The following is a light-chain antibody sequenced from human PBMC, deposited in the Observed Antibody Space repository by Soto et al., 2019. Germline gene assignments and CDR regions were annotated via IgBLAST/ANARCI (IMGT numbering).Light chain of an antibody. CDR1: QSVSSSY. Sequence: ERVLTQSPGTLSLSPGERATLSCRASQSVSSSYLAWYQQKPGQAPRLLIYGASSRATGIPDRFSGSGSGRDFALTISRLEPEDFAVYYCQHYGNSPYTFGQGTKLEI. CDR3: QHYGNSPYT. J-gene: IGKJ2*01. V-gene: IGKV3-20*01. CDR2: GAS.